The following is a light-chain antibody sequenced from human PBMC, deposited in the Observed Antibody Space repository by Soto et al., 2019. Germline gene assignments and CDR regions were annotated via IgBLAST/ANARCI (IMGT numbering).Light chain of an antibody. V-gene: IGKV1-17*01. Sequence: IQLTQSPSSLSASVGDRVTITCRASQGIRIDLGWYQQKPGKAPQRLVFASDNLQSGVPSRFSGSGSGTECTLTISSLQPEDFATYYCLQHNSYPRTFGQGTRVEIK. J-gene: IGKJ1*01. CDR3: LQHNSYPRT. CDR2: ASD. CDR1: QGIRID.